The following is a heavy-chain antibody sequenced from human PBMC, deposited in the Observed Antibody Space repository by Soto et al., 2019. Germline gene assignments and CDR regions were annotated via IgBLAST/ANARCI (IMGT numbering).Heavy chain of an antibody. CDR3: ARVGDYGDFYFAY. D-gene: IGHD4-17*01. J-gene: IGHJ4*02. Sequence: QVHLVQSGPEVKKPGASVKVACKASGYTFTSYNMHWVRQAPGQGLEWMGWINTGNDNTKYSQKFHGRVTFSRDTSASTVYVDLSSLRADDTAVYYCARVGDYGDFYFAYWGQGTLVTVSS. CDR1: GYTFTSYN. CDR2: INTGNDNT. V-gene: IGHV1-3*04.